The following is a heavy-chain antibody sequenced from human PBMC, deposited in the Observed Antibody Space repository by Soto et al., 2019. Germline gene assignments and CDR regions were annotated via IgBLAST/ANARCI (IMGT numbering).Heavy chain of an antibody. D-gene: IGHD6-19*01. Sequence: HPGGSLRLSCAASGFTVSSNYMSWVRQAPGKGLEWVSVIYSGGSTYYADSVKGRFTISRDNSKNTLYLQMNSLRAEDTAVYYCARDQYSSGWYYFDYWGQGTLVTVSS. CDR1: GFTVSSNY. CDR2: IYSGGST. CDR3: ARDQYSSGWYYFDY. J-gene: IGHJ4*02. V-gene: IGHV3-66*01.